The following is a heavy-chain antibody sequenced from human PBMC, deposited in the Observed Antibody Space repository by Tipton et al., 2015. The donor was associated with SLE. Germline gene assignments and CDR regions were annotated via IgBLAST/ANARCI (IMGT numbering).Heavy chain of an antibody. CDR2: IKSKTDSGTT. J-gene: IGHJ4*02. V-gene: IGHV3-15*01. CDR1: GFTFSNAW. Sequence: SLRLSCAASGFTFSNAWMSWVRQAPGKGLEWVGRIKSKTDSGTTDYAAPVKGRFTISRDYSKNTLYLQMNSLKTEGTAVYYCTTYTAAGGYWGQGTLVTVSS. D-gene: IGHD6-13*01. CDR3: TTYTAAGGY.